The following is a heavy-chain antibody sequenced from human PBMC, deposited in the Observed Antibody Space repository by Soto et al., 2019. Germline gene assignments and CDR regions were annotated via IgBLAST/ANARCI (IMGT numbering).Heavy chain of an antibody. CDR1: GGTFSSYA. CDR3: ARETFGVVLHDAFDI. J-gene: IGHJ3*02. D-gene: IGHD3-3*01. CDR2: IIPIFGTA. V-gene: IGHV1-69*06. Sequence: ASVKVSCKASGGTFSSYAISWVRQAPGQGLEWMGGIIPIFGTANYAQKFQGRVTITADKSTSTAYMELSSLRSEDTAVYYCARETFGVVLHDAFDIWGQGTMVTVSS.